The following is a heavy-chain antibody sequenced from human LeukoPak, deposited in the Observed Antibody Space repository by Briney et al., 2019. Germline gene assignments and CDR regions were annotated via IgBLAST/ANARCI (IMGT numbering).Heavy chain of an antibody. Sequence: ASVKVSCKASGYTFTSYDINWVRQATGQGLEWMGWMNPNNGNTNYAQKLQGRVTMTTDTSTSTAYMELRSLRSDDTAVYYCARFPVGYHDYWGQGTLVTVSS. CDR2: MNPNNGNT. CDR1: GYTFTSYD. J-gene: IGHJ4*02. D-gene: IGHD2-2*01. CDR3: ARFPVGYHDY. V-gene: IGHV1-18*01.